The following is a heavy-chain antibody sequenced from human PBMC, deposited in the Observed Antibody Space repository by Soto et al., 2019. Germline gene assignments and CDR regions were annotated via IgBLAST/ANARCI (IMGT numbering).Heavy chain of an antibody. CDR3: PIDLAGVAGTSFDI. V-gene: IGHV3-66*01. D-gene: IGHD6-19*01. Sequence: GGSLRLSCAASGFTVSSNYMSWVRQATGKGLEWVSVIYSGGSTYYADSVKGRFTISRHNSKNTLYLQMNSLRAEDAAVYYCPIDLAGVAGTSFDIWGRGTMVTVSS. CDR1: GFTVSSNY. J-gene: IGHJ3*02. CDR2: IYSGGST.